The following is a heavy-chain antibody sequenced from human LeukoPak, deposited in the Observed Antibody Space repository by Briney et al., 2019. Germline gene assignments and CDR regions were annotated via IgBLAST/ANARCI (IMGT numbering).Heavy chain of an antibody. CDR3: AREAGYSYGYDDHYYFDY. D-gene: IGHD5-18*01. CDR1: GGSFSGYY. V-gene: IGHV4-34*01. Sequence: SETLSLTCAVYGGSFSGYYWSWIRQPPGKGLEWIGEINHSGSTNYNPSLKSRVTMSVDTSKNQFSLKLSSVTAADTAVYYCAREAGYSYGYDDHYYFDYWGQGTLVTVSS. CDR2: INHSGST. J-gene: IGHJ4*02.